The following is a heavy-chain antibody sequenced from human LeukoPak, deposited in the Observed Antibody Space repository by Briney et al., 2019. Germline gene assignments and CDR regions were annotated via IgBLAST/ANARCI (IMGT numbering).Heavy chain of an antibody. CDR2: TSANKGNT. D-gene: IGHD3-9*01. J-gene: IGHJ4*02. CDR1: GYNFTTYG. Sequence: ASVKVSCKASGYNFTTYGISWVRQAPGQGLEWMGWTSANKGNTKYAEKLQGRVTMTTDTSTSTSYMELRSLRSDDTAVYYCVASYILIDYHDFWGQGTLIIVSA. V-gene: IGHV1-18*01. CDR3: VASYILIDYHDF.